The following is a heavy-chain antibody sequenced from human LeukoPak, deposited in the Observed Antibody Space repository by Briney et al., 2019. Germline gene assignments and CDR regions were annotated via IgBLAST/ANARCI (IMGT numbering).Heavy chain of an antibody. D-gene: IGHD4-17*01. CDR3: ARTAVTTVYFDY. J-gene: IGHJ4*02. V-gene: IGHV4-34*01. CDR1: GGSFSGYY. CDR2: INHSGST. Sequence: TSETLSLTCAVYGGSFSGYYWSWIRQPPGKGLEWIGEINHSGSTNYTPSLKSRVTISVGTSKNQFSLKLSSVTAADTAVYYCARTAVTTVYFDYWGQGTLVTVSS.